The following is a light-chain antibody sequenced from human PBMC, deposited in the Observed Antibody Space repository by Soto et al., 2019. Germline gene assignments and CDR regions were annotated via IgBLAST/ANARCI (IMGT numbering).Light chain of an antibody. V-gene: IGKV2D-29*01. Sequence: DIVMTQTPLSLSVTPGRTATISGKSSQSLLHTDGKTYLHWYMQRPGQTPRLLIYEVSTRFSGVSDRISGSGSKTDFTLKISRVEADDVGVYYCLQTLQPIFSFGPGTKVDF. CDR1: QSLLHTDGKTY. CDR3: LQTLQPIFS. J-gene: IGKJ3*01. CDR2: EVS.